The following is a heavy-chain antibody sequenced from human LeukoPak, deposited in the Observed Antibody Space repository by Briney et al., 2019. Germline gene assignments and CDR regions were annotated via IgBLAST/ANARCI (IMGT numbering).Heavy chain of an antibody. D-gene: IGHD6-13*01. CDR1: GFTFSSYA. V-gene: IGHV3-23*01. CDR2: ISSSGGTT. J-gene: IGHJ4*02. Sequence: GGSLRLSCAASGFTFSSYAMSWVRQAPGKGLKWLSAISSSGGTTYYADSVQGRFTISRDNSKNTLYLQMNRLRAEDTAVCYCAKGFYSSSWFPGDWGQGTLVTVSS. CDR3: AKGFYSSSWFPGD.